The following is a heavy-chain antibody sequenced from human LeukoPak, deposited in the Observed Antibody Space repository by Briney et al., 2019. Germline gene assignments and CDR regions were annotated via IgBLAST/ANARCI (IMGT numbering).Heavy chain of an antibody. Sequence: PGGSLRLSCAASGFRFSSYTMSWVRQAPGKGLEWVSVIYSGGSTYYADSVKGRFTISRDNSKNTLYLQMNSLRAEDTAVYYCAREGLWFGESEHWGQGTLVTVSS. D-gene: IGHD3-10*01. J-gene: IGHJ1*01. CDR3: AREGLWFGESEH. CDR2: IYSGGST. CDR1: GFRFSSYT. V-gene: IGHV3-53*01.